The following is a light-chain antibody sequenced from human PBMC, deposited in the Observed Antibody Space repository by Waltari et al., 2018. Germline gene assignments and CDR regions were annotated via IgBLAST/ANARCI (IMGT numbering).Light chain of an antibody. CDR1: QSVSSQ. CDR2: DTS. Sequence: EVVLTQSPATLSLSPGARATLSCRASQSVSSQLAWFQQKPGQAPRLLIQDTSNRATGIPARFSGSGSGADYTLTISSLEPEDFAVYYCQQRSNWPRTFGQGTKVEIK. CDR3: QQRSNWPRT. J-gene: IGKJ1*01. V-gene: IGKV3-11*01.